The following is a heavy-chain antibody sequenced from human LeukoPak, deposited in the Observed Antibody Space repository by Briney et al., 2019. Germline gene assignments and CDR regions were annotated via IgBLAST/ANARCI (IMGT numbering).Heavy chain of an antibody. V-gene: IGHV3-9*01. Sequence: SGGSLRLSCAASGFTFDDYAMHWVRQAPGKGLEWVSGISWNSGSIGYADSVKGRFTISRDNAKNSLYLQMNSLRAEDTALYYCARTPRGYSYGYYSDYWGQGTLVPVSS. J-gene: IGHJ4*02. CDR1: GFTFDDYA. CDR2: ISWNSGSI. D-gene: IGHD5-18*01. CDR3: ARTPRGYSYGYYSDY.